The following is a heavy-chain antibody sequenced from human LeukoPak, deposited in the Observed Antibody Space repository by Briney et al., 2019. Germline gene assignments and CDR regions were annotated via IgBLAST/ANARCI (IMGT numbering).Heavy chain of an antibody. CDR2: ISSSSSYI. CDR3: ARDPVLKQLRPYFDY. CDR1: GFTFSSYS. J-gene: IGHJ4*02. Sequence: PGGSLRLSCAASGFTFSSYSMNWVRQAPAKGLEWVSSISSSSSYIYYADSVKGRFTISRDNANNSLYLQMNSLSAEDTAVYYCARDPVLKQLRPYFDYWGQGTLVTVSS. V-gene: IGHV3-21*01. D-gene: IGHD5-18*01.